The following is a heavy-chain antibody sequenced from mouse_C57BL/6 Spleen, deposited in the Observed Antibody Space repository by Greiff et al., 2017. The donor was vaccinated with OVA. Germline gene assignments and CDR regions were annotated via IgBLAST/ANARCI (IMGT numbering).Heavy chain of an antibody. CDR1: GFTFSDYG. J-gene: IGHJ1*03. Sequence: EVQLVESGGGLVKPGGSLKLSCAASGFTFSDYGMHWVRQAPEKGLEWVAYISSGSSTIYYADTVKGRFPISRDHAKNTLFLQRTSLRSEDAAMYYCARPRYGSSYWYFDVWGTGTTVTVSS. V-gene: IGHV5-17*01. CDR2: ISSGSSTI. D-gene: IGHD1-1*01. CDR3: ARPRYGSSYWYFDV.